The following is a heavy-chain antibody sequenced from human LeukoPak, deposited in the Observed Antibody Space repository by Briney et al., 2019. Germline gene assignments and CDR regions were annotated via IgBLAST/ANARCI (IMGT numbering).Heavy chain of an antibody. D-gene: IGHD3-9*01. CDR3: ARALYYDILTGYYYYFDY. CDR2: SYYSGST. J-gene: IGHJ4*02. Sequence: PSQTLSLTCTVSGGSLCIGDYYCSCIRQPPGKGLEWIGYSYYSGSTYYNPSLKSRVTISVDTSKNQFSLKLSSVTAADTAVYYGARALYYDILTGYYYYFDYWGQGTLVTVSS. V-gene: IGHV4-30-4*01. CDR1: GGSLCIGDYY.